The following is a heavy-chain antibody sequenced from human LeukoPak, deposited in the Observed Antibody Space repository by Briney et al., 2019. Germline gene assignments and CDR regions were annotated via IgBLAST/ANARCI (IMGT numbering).Heavy chain of an antibody. V-gene: IGHV4-38-2*02. CDR1: GYSISSGYY. CDR2: IYHSGST. D-gene: IGHD5-24*01. CDR3: ARVDGYNYFGAFDI. Sequence: PSETLSLTCTVSGYSISSGYYWGWIRQPPGKGLEWIGSIYHSGSTYYNPSLKSRVTIPVDTSKNQFSLKLSSVTAADTAVYYCARVDGYNYFGAFDIWGQGTMVTVSS. J-gene: IGHJ3*02.